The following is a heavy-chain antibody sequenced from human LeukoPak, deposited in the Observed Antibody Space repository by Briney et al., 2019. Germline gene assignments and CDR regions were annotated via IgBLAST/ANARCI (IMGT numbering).Heavy chain of an antibody. J-gene: IGHJ4*02. CDR2: IYYSGST. D-gene: IGHD2-2*01. V-gene: IGHV4-59*08. CDR3: ARGRLGRQHASFFDS. Sequence: PSETLSLTCSVSDGSMGTYYWGWIRQPPGKGLEWIGYIYYSGSTTYNPSLKSRVTVSVDTSKNQFSRKLTSMTAADTAVYYCARGRLGRQHASFFDSWGQGTLVTVSS. CDR1: DGSMGTYY.